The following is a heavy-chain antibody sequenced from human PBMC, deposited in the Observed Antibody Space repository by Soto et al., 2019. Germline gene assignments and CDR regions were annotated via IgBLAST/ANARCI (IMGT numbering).Heavy chain of an antibody. Sequence: SETLSLTCTVSGGSISNYYWSWFRQTPGKGLEWIGYVHDSGSTNYNPSLKSRVTISVDTSKNQFSLKLTSVTAADTAVYYCARHSSQNFDWLEYWGQGTLVTAPQ. J-gene: IGHJ4*02. CDR2: VHDSGST. CDR3: ARHSSQNFDWLEY. CDR1: GGSISNYY. V-gene: IGHV4-59*08. D-gene: IGHD3-9*01.